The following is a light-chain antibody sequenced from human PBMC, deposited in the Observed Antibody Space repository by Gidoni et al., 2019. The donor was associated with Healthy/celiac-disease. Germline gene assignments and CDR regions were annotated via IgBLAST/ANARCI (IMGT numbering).Light chain of an antibody. Sequence: EIELTQSPATLSLSPGERATLSCRASQSVSSYLAWYQQKPGQAPRLLIYDASNRATGIPARCSGSGSGTDFTLTISSLEPEDFAVYYSQQRSNWPPLTFGGGTKVEIK. J-gene: IGKJ4*01. V-gene: IGKV3-11*01. CDR1: QSVSSY. CDR2: DAS. CDR3: QQRSNWPPLT.